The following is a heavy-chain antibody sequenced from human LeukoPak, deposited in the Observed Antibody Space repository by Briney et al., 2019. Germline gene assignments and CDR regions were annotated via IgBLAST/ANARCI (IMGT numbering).Heavy chain of an antibody. D-gene: IGHD6-6*01. CDR3: ARQSRFYSRSSVGWFDP. CDR1: GYSFTSYW. Sequence: GESLKISCKGSGYSFTSYWIGWVRQMPGKGLEWMGVIYPGDSDTRYSPSFQGQVTISADKSISTAYLQWSSLKASDTAMYYCARQSRFYSRSSVGWFDPWGQGTLVTVSS. CDR2: IYPGDSDT. V-gene: IGHV5-51*01. J-gene: IGHJ5*02.